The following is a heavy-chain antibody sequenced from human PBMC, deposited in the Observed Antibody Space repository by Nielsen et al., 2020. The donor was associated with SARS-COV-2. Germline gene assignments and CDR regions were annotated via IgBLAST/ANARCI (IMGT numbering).Heavy chain of an antibody. V-gene: IGHV3-74*01. CDR3: ARDGVVGSTNTFDV. D-gene: IGHD1-26*01. CDR1: GFTFTAYW. Sequence: GESLKISCTASGFTFTAYWIHWVRQAPGKGLTWVSHINFDGTGTSYADSVKGRFTISRDNAKNTVYLQMNSLRAEDTAVYYCARDGVVGSTNTFDVWGQGTVVTVSS. CDR2: INFDGTGT. J-gene: IGHJ3*01.